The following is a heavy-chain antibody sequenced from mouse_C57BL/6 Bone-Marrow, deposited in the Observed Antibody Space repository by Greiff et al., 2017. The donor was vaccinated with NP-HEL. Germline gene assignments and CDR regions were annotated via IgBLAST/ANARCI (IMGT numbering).Heavy chain of an antibody. CDR1: GYAFSSSW. CDR3: ARGYYYDYYAMDY. J-gene: IGHJ4*01. D-gene: IGHD1-1*01. Sequence: VQLQESGPELVKPGASVKISCKASGYAFSSSWMNWVKQRPGKGLEWIGRIYPGDGDTNYNGKFKGTATLTADKSSSTAYMQLSSLTSEDSAVYFCARGYYYDYYAMDYWGQGTSVTVSS. V-gene: IGHV1-82*01. CDR2: IYPGDGDT.